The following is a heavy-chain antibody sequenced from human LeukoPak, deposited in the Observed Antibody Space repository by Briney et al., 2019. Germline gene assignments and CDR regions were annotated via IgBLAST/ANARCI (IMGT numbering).Heavy chain of an antibody. D-gene: IGHD3-10*01. CDR3: ASGYGSGSYYPNPFDY. V-gene: IGHV4-39*01. J-gene: IGHJ4*02. CDR2: IYYSGST. Sequence: SETLSLTCTVSGGSISSSSYYWGWIRQPPGKGLEWIGSIYYSGSTYYNPSLKSRVTISVDTSKNQFSLKLSSVTAADTAVYYCASGYGSGSYYPNPFDYWGQGTLVTVSS. CDR1: GGSISSSSYY.